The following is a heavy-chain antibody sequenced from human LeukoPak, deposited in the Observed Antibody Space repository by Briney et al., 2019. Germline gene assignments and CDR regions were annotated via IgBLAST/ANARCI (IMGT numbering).Heavy chain of an antibody. CDR2: IYHSGST. V-gene: IGHV4-30-2*01. Sequence: PSETLSLTCTVSGGSISSGGYYWSWIRQPPGKGLEWIGYIYHSGSTYYNPSLKSRVTISVDRSKNQFSLKLSSVTAADTAVYYCARDPGGQILTLRSKGAFDIWGQGTMVTVSS. J-gene: IGHJ3*02. D-gene: IGHD2-15*01. CDR1: GGSISSGGYY. CDR3: ARDPGGQILTLRSKGAFDI.